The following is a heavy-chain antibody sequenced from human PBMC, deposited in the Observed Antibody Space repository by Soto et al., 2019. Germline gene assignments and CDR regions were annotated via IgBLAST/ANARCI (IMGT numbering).Heavy chain of an antibody. CDR2: ISTDGSIT. CDR1: GLIFSNYR. CDR3: ARDTDGLHY. J-gene: IGHJ4*02. V-gene: IGHV3-74*01. Sequence: EVQLGESGGGLVQPGGSLRLSCAASGLIFSNYRMHLVRQAPGKGLVWVSCISTDGSITNYADSVKGRFTVSRDNAKNTLYLQMNSLRAEDTALYYCARDTDGLHYWGQGTMVTVSS.